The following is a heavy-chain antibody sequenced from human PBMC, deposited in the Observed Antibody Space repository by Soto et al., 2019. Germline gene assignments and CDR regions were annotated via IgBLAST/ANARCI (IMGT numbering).Heavy chain of an antibody. J-gene: IGHJ6*02. D-gene: IGHD3-10*01. CDR1: GASMSSFS. CDR3: HYGSGNGRYRMDV. Sequence: LSLMCAFFGASMSSFSWSWIRQPPGEGLECIGYIFYSGSTNYNPSLKSRVTISIYTSKNLLSLMLYSVTAADTAVYYCHYGSGNGRYRMDVWGRETTVAVSS. CDR2: IFYSGST. V-gene: IGHV4-59*01.